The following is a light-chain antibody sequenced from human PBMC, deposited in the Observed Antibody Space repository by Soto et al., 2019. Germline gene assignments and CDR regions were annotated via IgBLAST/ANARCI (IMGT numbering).Light chain of an antibody. CDR2: DAS. CDR3: QHRSSWPGA. Sequence: EIVLTQSPATLSLSPGERVTLSCRASQSVSSNLAWYQQKPGQAPRLLIYDASNRATGIPARFSGSGSGTDFTLTISSLEPEDFAVYYCQHRSSWPGAFGPGTKVDIK. V-gene: IGKV3-11*01. CDR1: QSVSSN. J-gene: IGKJ3*01.